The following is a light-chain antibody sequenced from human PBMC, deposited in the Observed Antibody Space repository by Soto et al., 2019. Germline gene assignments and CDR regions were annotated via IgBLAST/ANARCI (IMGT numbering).Light chain of an antibody. CDR2: GAS. Sequence: EIVMTQSPATLSVSPGERATLSCRASHRVSSYLAWYQQRPGQAPRLLIYGASTRATGIPARFSGSASGTEFTLIISSLQSEDFAIYYCQQYNNWPLTFGGGTKVEIK. V-gene: IGKV3-15*01. CDR3: QQYNNWPLT. J-gene: IGKJ4*01. CDR1: HRVSSY.